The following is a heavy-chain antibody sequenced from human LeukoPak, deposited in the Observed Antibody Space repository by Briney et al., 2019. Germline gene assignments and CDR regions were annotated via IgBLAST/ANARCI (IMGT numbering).Heavy chain of an antibody. J-gene: IGHJ4*02. CDR2: INHSGST. CDR3: ARGGRGYCSGGSCYRNFCYFDY. D-gene: IGHD2-15*01. V-gene: IGHV4-34*01. CDR1: GGSFSGYY. Sequence: SETLSLTCAVYGGSFSGYYWSWIRQPPGKGLEWIGEINHSGSTNYNPSLKSRVTISVDTYKTQFSLNLSSVTAADTAVYYCARGGRGYCSGGSCYRNFCYFDYWGQGTLVTVSS.